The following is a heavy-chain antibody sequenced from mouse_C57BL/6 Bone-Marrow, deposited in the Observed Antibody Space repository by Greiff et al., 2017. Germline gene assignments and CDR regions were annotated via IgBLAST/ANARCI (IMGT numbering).Heavy chain of an antibody. D-gene: IGHD3-1*01. V-gene: IGHV5-17*01. CDR1: GFTFSDYG. CDR2: ISSGSSTI. J-gene: IGHJ2*01. Sequence: EVMLVESGGGLVKPGGSLKLSCAASGFTFSDYGMHWVRQAPEKGLEWVAYISSGSSTIYYADTVKGRFTISRDNAKNTLFLQMTRLRSEDTAMYYCARRHDFYYFDYWGQGTTLTVSS. CDR3: ARRHDFYYFDY.